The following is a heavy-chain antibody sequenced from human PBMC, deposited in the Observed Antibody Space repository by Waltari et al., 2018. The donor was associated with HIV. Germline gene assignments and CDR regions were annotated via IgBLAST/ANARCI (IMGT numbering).Heavy chain of an antibody. J-gene: IGHJ6*02. CDR2: IYPSGST. D-gene: IGHD2-15*01. CDR1: GGSISSGSYY. Sequence: QVQLQESGPGLVKPLQTLSLTCTVSGGSISSGSYYWNWIRQPAGKGLEGIGRIYPSGSTNYNPSLKSRVTISVDTSKNQFSLKLSSVTAADTAVYYCARVFCSGGSCYGDGRYGMDVWGQGTTVTVSS. CDR3: ARVFCSGGSCYGDGRYGMDV. V-gene: IGHV4-61*02.